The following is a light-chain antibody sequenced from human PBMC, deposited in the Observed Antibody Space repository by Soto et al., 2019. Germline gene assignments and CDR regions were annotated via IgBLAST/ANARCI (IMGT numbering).Light chain of an antibody. Sequence: QAVVTQPPSVSGAPGQRVTISCNGSKSNIGANYNVNWYQQSPGTAPKLLIYANDNRPSGVPQRFSGSKSGTSASLAITGLQTEDEAEYYCQSYDTSLPGLLFGVGTKLTVL. CDR1: KSNIGANYN. CDR2: AND. V-gene: IGLV1-40*01. CDR3: QSYDTSLPGLL. J-gene: IGLJ2*01.